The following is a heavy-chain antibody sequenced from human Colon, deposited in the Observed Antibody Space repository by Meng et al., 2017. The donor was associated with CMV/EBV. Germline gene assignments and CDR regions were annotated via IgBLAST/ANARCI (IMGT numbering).Heavy chain of an antibody. CDR2: MNPNSGNA. CDR1: YTFTTFD. Sequence: YTFTTFDIHGVRQATGQGLEWMAWMNPNSGNAAFAPKFQGRVSMTSDTSTSTAYMELSGLQFEDSAVYYCARGYYDDDGYNKYACDIWGQGTMVTVSS. D-gene: IGHD3-22*01. V-gene: IGHV1-8*02. J-gene: IGHJ3*02. CDR3: ARGYYDDDGYNKYACDI.